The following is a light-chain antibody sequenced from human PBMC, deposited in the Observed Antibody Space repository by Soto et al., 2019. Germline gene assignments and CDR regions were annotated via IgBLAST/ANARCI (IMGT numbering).Light chain of an antibody. CDR1: QSISSW. Sequence: DIQMTQSPSTLSASVGDRVTITCRASQSISSWLAWYQQKPGKAPKLLIYKASTLKSGVPSRFSGSGSGTDFTLTISCLQSEDFATYYCQQYYRVTFGGGTKVDIK. J-gene: IGKJ4*01. CDR2: KAS. V-gene: IGKV1-5*03. CDR3: QQYYRVT.